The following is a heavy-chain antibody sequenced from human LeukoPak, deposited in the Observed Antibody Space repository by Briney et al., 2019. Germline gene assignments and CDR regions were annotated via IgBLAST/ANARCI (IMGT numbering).Heavy chain of an antibody. CDR1: GGSFSGYY. CDR3: ARVEGAAYFDY. CDR2: INHSGST. D-gene: IGHD1-26*01. Sequence: PSETLSLTCAVYGGSFSGYYWSWIRQPPGKGLERIGEINHSGSTYYNPSLKSRVTISVDTSKNQFSLKLSSVTAADTAVYYCARVEGAAYFDYWGQGTLVTVSS. J-gene: IGHJ4*02. V-gene: IGHV4-34*01.